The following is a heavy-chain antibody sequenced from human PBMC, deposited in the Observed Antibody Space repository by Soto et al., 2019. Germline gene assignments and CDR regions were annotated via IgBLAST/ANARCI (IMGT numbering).Heavy chain of an antibody. J-gene: IGHJ4*02. CDR1: GGSISSYY. Sequence: TLSLTCTVSGGSISSYYWSWIRQPPGKGLEWIGYIYYSGSTNHNPSLKSRVTISVDTSKNQFSLKLSSVTAADTAVYYCARRWGRTFDYWGQGTLVTVSS. V-gene: IGHV4-59*08. CDR3: ARRWGRTFDY. CDR2: IYYSGST. D-gene: IGHD7-27*01.